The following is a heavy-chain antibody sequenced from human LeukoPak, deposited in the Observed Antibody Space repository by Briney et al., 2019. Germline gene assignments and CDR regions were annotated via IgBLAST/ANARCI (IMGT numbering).Heavy chain of an antibody. V-gene: IGHV5-51*01. CDR2: VYPGDSDT. CDR3: ARQRDDYVWGSYPEIGDF. J-gene: IGHJ4*02. Sequence: GESLQISCKGFGYSFSTYWIGWVRQMPGKGLEWMGVVYPGDSDTRYSPSFQGQITISADKSISTAYLQWRSLKASDTAMYYCARQRDDYVWGSYPEIGDFWGQGTLVTVSS. CDR1: GYSFSTYW. D-gene: IGHD3-16*02.